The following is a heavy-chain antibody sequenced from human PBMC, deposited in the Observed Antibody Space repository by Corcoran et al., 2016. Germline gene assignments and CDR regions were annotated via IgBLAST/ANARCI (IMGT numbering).Heavy chain of an antibody. CDR1: GYNFATYW. J-gene: IGHJ5*02. Sequence: EVQLVQSGAEVKKPGESLKISCQGSGYNFATYWIAWVRQMSGKGLEWMGIIYPGDSDTRYSPSFQGQVTISADKSIRTAYLQWNSLRASDTAMYYCAGASWKLVSPYWFDTWGQGTLVTVSS. V-gene: IGHV5-51*01. D-gene: IGHD2-15*01. CDR2: IYPGDSDT. CDR3: AGASWKLVSPYWFDT.